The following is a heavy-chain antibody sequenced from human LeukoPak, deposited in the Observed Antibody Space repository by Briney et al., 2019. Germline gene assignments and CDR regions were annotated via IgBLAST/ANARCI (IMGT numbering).Heavy chain of an antibody. CDR2: ISYDGSNK. CDR1: GIPFSSYP. Sequence: PGRSLRLSCAASGIPFSSYPMHWIRQAPGKGLEWVAIISYDGSNKYYADSVKGRFTISRDNSKNTLYLQMNSQRAEDTAVYYCAKEDYSSSFDYWGQGTLVTVSS. CDR3: AKEDYSSSFDY. D-gene: IGHD4-11*01. V-gene: IGHV3-30-3*01. J-gene: IGHJ4*02.